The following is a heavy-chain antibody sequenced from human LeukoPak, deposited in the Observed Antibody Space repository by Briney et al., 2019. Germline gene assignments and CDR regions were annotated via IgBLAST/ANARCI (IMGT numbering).Heavy chain of an antibody. CDR2: TYYRSKWYN. D-gene: IGHD5-24*01. CDR1: GDSVSSNSAA. J-gene: IGHJ5*02. Sequence: SQTLSLTCAISGDSVSSNSAAWNWIRQSPSRGLEWLGRTYYRSKWYNDYAVSVKSRITINPDASKNQFSLQLSSVTPEDTAVYYCARQNNTYHHYNLGWFDPWGQGTLVTVSS. CDR3: ARQNNTYHHYNLGWFDP. V-gene: IGHV6-1*01.